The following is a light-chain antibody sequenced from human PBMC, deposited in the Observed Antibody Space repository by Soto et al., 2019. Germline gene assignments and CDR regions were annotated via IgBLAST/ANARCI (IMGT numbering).Light chain of an antibody. CDR2: GAS. V-gene: IGKV3-20*01. J-gene: IGKJ1*01. Sequence: VLSLSVGTLSLTTVEIAAVSVMGSQSVSNNYLAWYQQKPGQAPRLLIYGASNRATGIPDRFSGSGSGTDFTLTISRLETEDFAVYYCHQYSSSSTFGHGTKLDI. CDR3: HQYSSSST. CDR1: QSVSNNY.